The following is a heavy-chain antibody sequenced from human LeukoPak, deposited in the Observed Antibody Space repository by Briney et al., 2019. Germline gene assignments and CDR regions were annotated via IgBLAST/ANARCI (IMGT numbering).Heavy chain of an antibody. Sequence: GGSLRLSCAASGYTSSSYAMHCVRQAPGKGLEWVAVISLVIRIKYYADSLKRRFTISRENTTRTLYLQIYSVRAEATAVYYCARDPGDSSGYGRGDYFDNWGQGTLVTVSS. J-gene: IGHJ4*02. CDR1: GYTSSSYA. CDR2: ISLVIRIK. V-gene: IGHV3-30*01. D-gene: IGHD3-22*01. CDR3: ARDPGDSSGYGRGDYFDN.